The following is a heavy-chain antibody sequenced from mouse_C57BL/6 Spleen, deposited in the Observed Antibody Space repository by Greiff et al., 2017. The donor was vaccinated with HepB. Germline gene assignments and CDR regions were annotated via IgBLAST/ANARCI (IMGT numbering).Heavy chain of an antibody. D-gene: IGHD2-3*01. CDR2: INPGSGGT. CDR3: ARSYDGYSDV. CDR1: GYAFTNYL. J-gene: IGHJ1*03. Sequence: VKLMESGAELVRPGTSVKVSCKASGYAFTNYLIEWVKQRPGQGLEWIGVINPGSGGTNYNEKFKGKATLTADKSSSTAYMQLSSLTSEDSAVYFCARSYDGYSDVWGTGTTVTVSS. V-gene: IGHV1-54*01.